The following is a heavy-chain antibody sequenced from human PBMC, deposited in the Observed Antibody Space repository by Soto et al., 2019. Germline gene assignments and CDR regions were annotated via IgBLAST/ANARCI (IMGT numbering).Heavy chain of an antibody. CDR1: GGSISSYY. D-gene: IGHD6-13*01. Sequence: SETLSLTCTVSGGSISSYYWSWIRQPPGKGLEWIGYIYYSGSTNYNPSLKSRLTISVDTSKNQFSLKLSSVTAADTAVYYCANGTWYSNQLVPGMDVWGQGATVTVSS. V-gene: IGHV4-59*01. CDR2: IYYSGST. J-gene: IGHJ6*02. CDR3: ANGTWYSNQLVPGMDV.